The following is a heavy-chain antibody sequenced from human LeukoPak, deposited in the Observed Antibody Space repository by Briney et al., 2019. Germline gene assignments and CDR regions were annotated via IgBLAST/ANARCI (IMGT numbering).Heavy chain of an antibody. CDR1: GGSISSSSYY. J-gene: IGHJ5*02. V-gene: IGHV4-39*01. CDR3: ARGIAAAGGRWFDP. D-gene: IGHD6-13*01. Sequence: SETLSLTCTVSGGSISSSSYYWGWIRQPPGKGLEWIGSIYYSGSTYYNPSLKSRVTISVDTSKNQFSLKLSSVTAADTAVYYCARGIAAAGGRWFDPWGQGTLVTVSS. CDR2: IYYSGST.